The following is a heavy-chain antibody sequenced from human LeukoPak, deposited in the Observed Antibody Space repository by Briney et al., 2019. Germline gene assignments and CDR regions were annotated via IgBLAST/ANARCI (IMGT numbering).Heavy chain of an antibody. V-gene: IGHV4-59*01. D-gene: IGHD6-13*01. CDR2: IYYSGST. Sequence: SETLSLTCTVSGGSISSYYWSWIRQPPGKGLEWLGYIYYSGSTNYNPSLKSRVTISVDTSKNQFSLKLSSVTAADTAVYYCARGGVAAAGTFDYWGQGTLVTLSS. CDR1: GGSISSYY. CDR3: ARGGVAAAGTFDY. J-gene: IGHJ4*02.